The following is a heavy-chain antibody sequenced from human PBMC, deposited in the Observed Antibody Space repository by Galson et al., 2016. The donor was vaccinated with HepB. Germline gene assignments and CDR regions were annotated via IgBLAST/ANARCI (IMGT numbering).Heavy chain of an antibody. CDR3: AKGACSGGSWLYYYYGMDV. J-gene: IGHJ6*04. V-gene: IGHV3-23*01. CDR2: ISGSGGST. D-gene: IGHD2-15*01. CDR1: GFTFSSYA. Sequence: SLRLSCAASGFTFSSYAMSWVRQAPGKGLEWVSAISGSGGSTYYADSVKGRFTISRDNSKNTLYLQMNSLRAEDTAVYYCAKGACSGGSWLYYYYGMDVWGKGTTVTVSS.